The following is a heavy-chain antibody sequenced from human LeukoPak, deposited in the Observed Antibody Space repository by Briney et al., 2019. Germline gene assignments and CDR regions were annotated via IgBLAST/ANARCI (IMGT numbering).Heavy chain of an antibody. CDR3: ARGGYGSIDY. V-gene: IGHV3-74*03. Sequence: GGSLRLSCAASGFTFSSLWMHWVRQAPGKGLVWVSYINSDGSSTMYADSVKGRFTISRDNAKNTVCLQMNSLRAEDTAVYYCARGGYGSIDYWGQGTLVTVSS. CDR2: INSDGSST. D-gene: IGHD4-17*01. J-gene: IGHJ4*02. CDR1: GFTFSSLW.